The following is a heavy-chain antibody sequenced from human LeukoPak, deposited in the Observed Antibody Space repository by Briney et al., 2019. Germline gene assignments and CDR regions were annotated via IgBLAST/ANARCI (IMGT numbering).Heavy chain of an antibody. D-gene: IGHD3-9*01. Sequence: SETLSLTCTVPGGSISSYYWSWIRQPPGKGLEWIGYIYYSGSTNYNPSLKSRVTISVDTSKNQFSLKLSSVTAADAAVYYCARHPSYDILTGSAIDYWGQGTLVTVSS. J-gene: IGHJ4*02. CDR2: IYYSGST. CDR3: ARHPSYDILTGSAIDY. V-gene: IGHV4-59*08. CDR1: GGSISSYY.